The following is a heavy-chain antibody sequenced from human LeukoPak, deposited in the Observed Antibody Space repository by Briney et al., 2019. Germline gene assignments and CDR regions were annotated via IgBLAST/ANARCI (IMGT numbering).Heavy chain of an antibody. D-gene: IGHD3-22*01. J-gene: IGHJ4*02. CDR1: GYTFTSYA. Sequence: ASVKVSCKASGYTFTSYAMNWVRQAPGQGPEWMGWINTNTGNPTYAQGFTGRIVFSLDTSVSTAYLQISRLEAEDTAVYYRARDDSNGGIDYWGQGTLVTVSS. CDR2: INTNTGNP. V-gene: IGHV7-4-1*02. CDR3: ARDDSNGGIDY.